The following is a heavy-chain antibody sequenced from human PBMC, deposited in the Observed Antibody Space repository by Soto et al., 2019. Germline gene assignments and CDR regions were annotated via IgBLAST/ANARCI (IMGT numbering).Heavy chain of an antibody. D-gene: IGHD5-12*01. Sequence: QVQLVQSGAEVRQPASSVKVSCKTSGGTFSSYAISWVRQAPEQGLEWTGGIVPIVDTSTYAQKFQGRVTITADESTSTVYMELSSLRSDDTAVYYCVRVVAIPGYPDNWGQGTLVTVSS. CDR2: IVPIVDTS. V-gene: IGHV1-69*12. J-gene: IGHJ4*02. CDR1: GGTFSSYA. CDR3: VRVVAIPGYPDN.